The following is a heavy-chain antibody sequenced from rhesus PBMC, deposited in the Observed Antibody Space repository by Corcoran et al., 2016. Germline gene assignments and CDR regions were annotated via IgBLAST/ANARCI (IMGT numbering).Heavy chain of an antibody. CDR1: GASIIDYW. CDR3: SRGGYSTDRDY. CDR2: IRGNSGPT. D-gene: IGHD5-42*01. V-gene: IGHV4-80*01. J-gene: IGHJ4*01. Sequence: QVQLQESGPGQVKPSETLSLPFAVFGASIIDYWWSWLRHSPGMGLEWIGEIRGNSGPTNHNPTHKERVNIAKEATRKQVALILNAVTDADTAMDYCSRGGYSTDRDYWGQGILVTVSS.